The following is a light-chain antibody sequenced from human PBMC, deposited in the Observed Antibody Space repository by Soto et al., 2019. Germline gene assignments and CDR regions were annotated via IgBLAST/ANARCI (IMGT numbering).Light chain of an antibody. J-gene: IGKJ4*01. CDR3: QQANSFPSI. Sequence: DIQMTQSPSSVSASVGDRVTITCRASQGISSWVAWYQQKPGKAPKLLIYAASSLQSGVPSRFSGSGSVTDFTLTISSLQPEDFATYYCQQANSFPSIFGGGTKVEIK. CDR2: AAS. V-gene: IGKV1-12*02. CDR1: QGISSW.